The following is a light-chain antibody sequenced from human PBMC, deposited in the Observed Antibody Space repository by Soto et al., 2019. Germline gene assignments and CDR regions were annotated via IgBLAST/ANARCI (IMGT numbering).Light chain of an antibody. CDR3: CSYAGRV. Sequence: QSVLTQPPSVSGSPGQSITISCTGTSSDVGSYNHVSWYQQHPGKAPKLMIYECSKRPSGVSNRFSGSKSGNTASLTISGLQDEDDAYYYCCSYAGRVFGGRTKVTVL. CDR2: ECS. CDR1: SSDVGSYNH. J-gene: IGLJ2*01. V-gene: IGLV2-23*01.